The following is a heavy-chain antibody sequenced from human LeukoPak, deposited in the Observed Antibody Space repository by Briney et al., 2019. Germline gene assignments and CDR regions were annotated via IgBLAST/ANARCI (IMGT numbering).Heavy chain of an antibody. V-gene: IGHV4-4*02. J-gene: IGHJ4*02. D-gene: IGHD6-19*01. Sequence: PSGTLSLTCAVSGGSIISSNWWSWVRQPPGKGLEWIGEIYHSGSTNYNPSLKSRVTISVDKSKNQFSLKLSSVTAADTAVYYCARHAGQWLAELDYWGQGTLVTVSS. CDR1: GGSIISSNW. CDR2: IYHSGST. CDR3: ARHAGQWLAELDY.